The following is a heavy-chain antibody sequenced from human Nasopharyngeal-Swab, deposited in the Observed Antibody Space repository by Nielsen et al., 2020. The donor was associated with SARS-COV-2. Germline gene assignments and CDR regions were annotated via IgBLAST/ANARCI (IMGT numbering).Heavy chain of an antibody. Sequence: SETLSLTCTVSGGSISSYYWSWIRQPPGKGLEWIGYIYYSGSTNYNPSLKSRVTISVDTSKNQFSLKLSSVTAADTAVYYCARHCLGEPYYYYYYGMDVWGQGTTVTVSS. D-gene: IGHD3-16*01. V-gene: IGHV4-59*08. CDR2: IYYSGST. CDR3: ARHCLGEPYYYYYYGMDV. CDR1: GGSISSYY. J-gene: IGHJ6*02.